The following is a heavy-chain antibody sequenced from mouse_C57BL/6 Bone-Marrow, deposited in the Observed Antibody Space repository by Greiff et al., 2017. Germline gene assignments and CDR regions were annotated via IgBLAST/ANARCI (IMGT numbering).Heavy chain of an antibody. CDR2: INPNNGGT. D-gene: IGHD1-3*01. V-gene: IGHV1-18*01. CDR1: GYTFTDYN. Sequence: EVQLQQSGPELVKPGASVKIPCKASGYTFTDYNMDWVKQSHGKSLEWIGDINPNNGGTIYNQKFKGKATLTVDKSSSTAYMELRSLTSEDTAVYYCAINFGGLVYYAMDYWGQGTSVTVSS. CDR3: AINFGGLVYYAMDY. J-gene: IGHJ4*01.